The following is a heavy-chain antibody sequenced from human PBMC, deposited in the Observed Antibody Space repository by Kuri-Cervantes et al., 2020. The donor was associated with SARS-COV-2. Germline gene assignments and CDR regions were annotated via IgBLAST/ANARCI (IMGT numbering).Heavy chain of an antibody. J-gene: IGHJ4*02. CDR1: GGSISSHY. Sequence: ETLSLTCTVSGGSISSHYWSWIRQPPGKGLEWIGYIYYSGSTNYNPSPKSRVTISVDTSKNQFSLKLSSVTAADTAVYYCARDLGGSNYGGGDYWGQGTLVTVSS. V-gene: IGHV4-59*11. CDR2: IYYSGST. CDR3: ARDLGGSNYGGGDY. D-gene: IGHD4-23*01.